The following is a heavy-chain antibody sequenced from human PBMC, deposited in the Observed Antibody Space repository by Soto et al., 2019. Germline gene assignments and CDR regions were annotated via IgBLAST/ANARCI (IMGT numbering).Heavy chain of an antibody. J-gene: IGHJ6*02. CDR1: GGTFSSYA. Sequence: QVQLVQSEAEVKKPGSSVKVSCKASGGTFSSYAISWVRQAPGQGLEWMGGIIPIFGTANYAQKFQGRVTITADESTSTAYMELSSLRSEDTAVYYCVSPYSYGSHYYYGMDVWGQGTTVTVSS. D-gene: IGHD5-18*01. V-gene: IGHV1-69*01. CDR3: VSPYSYGSHYYYGMDV. CDR2: IIPIFGTA.